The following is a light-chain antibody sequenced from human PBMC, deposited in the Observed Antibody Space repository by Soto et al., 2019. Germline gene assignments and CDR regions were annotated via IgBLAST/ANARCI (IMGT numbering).Light chain of an antibody. Sequence: QSVLTQPASGSGSPGQSITISCTGTSSDVGGYNYVSWYQQQPGKAPKLMIYDVSNRPSGVSNRFSGSKSVNTASLTISGLQAEDEADYYCRSYTSSSTLVFGGGTKRPVL. CDR3: RSYTSSSTLV. CDR2: DVS. CDR1: SSDVGGYNY. V-gene: IGLV2-14*01. J-gene: IGLJ2*01.